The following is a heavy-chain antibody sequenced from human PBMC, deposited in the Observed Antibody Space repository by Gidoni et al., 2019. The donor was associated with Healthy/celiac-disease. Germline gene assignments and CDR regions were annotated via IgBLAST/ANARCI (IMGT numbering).Heavy chain of an antibody. D-gene: IGHD6-6*01. Sequence: QVQLVEPVGGVVQPGRSLRLSCAAFGFTFSSYGLHWARLAPGQGREWVAVIWYDGSNKYYADSVKGRVTISRDNSKNTLYLQMNSLRAEDTAVYYCARDASSIAARGMDVWGQGTTVTVSS. CDR2: IWYDGSNK. CDR1: GFTFSSYG. CDR3: ARDASSIAARGMDV. J-gene: IGHJ6*02. V-gene: IGHV3-33*01.